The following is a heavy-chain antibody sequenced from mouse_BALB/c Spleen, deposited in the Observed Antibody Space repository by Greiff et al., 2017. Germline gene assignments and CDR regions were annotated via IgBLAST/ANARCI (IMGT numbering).Heavy chain of an antibody. CDR1: GFTFSSFG. CDR3: ARSPNYYGSHFYY. CDR2: ISSGSSTI. Sequence: EVKLVESGGGLVQPGGSRKLSCAASGFTFSSFGMHWVRQAPEKGLEWVAYISSGSSTIYYADTVKGRFTISRDNPKNTLFLQMTSLRSEDTAMYYCARSPNYYGSHFYYWGQGTTLTVSS. D-gene: IGHD1-1*01. V-gene: IGHV5-17*02. J-gene: IGHJ2*01.